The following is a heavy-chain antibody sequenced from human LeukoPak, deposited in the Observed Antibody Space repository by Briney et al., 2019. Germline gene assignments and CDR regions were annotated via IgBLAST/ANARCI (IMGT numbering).Heavy chain of an antibody. Sequence: SETLSLTCIVSGASVNYYYWSWVRQPAGKGLEWIGRLYPNGTTSYTPSLRSRLTMSADGSKNHFSLSLRSVTAADTAVYYCAREACDIVTVPGVPDYFYYYMDVWGRGTTVTVSS. CDR3: AREACDIVTVPGVPDYFYYYMDV. V-gene: IGHV4-4*07. CDR2: LYPNGTT. CDR1: GASVNYYY. D-gene: IGHD2-15*01. J-gene: IGHJ6*03.